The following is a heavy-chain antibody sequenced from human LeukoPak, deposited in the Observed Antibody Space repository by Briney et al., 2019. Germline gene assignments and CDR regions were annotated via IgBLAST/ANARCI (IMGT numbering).Heavy chain of an antibody. CDR1: GFTFSSYS. Sequence: GGSLRLSCAASGFTFSSYSVNWVRQAPGKGLEWVSSISSSSSYIYYADSVKGRFTISRDNAKNSLYLQMNSLRAEDTAVYYCARERWFGDALDYWGQGTLVTVSS. CDR2: ISSSSSYI. J-gene: IGHJ4*02. D-gene: IGHD3-10*01. CDR3: ARERWFGDALDY. V-gene: IGHV3-21*01.